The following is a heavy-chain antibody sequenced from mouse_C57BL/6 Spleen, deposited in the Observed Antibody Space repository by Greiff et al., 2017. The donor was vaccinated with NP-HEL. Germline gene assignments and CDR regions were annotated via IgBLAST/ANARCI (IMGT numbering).Heavy chain of an antibody. V-gene: IGHV5-6*01. CDR3: ARKGGSSGYYAMDY. CDR2: ISSGGSYT. CDR1: GFTFSSYG. D-gene: IGHD3-2*02. J-gene: IGHJ4*01. Sequence: EVMLVESGGDLVKPGGSLKLSCAASGFTFSSYGMSWVRQTPDKRLEWVATISSGGSYTYYPDSVKGRFTISRDNAKNTLYLQMSSLKSEDTAMYYCARKGGSSGYYAMDYWGQGTSVTVSS.